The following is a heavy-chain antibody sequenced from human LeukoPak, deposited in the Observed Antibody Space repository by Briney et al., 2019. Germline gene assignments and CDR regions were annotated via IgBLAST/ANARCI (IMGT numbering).Heavy chain of an antibody. CDR3: ARLGVTAAGPQDY. D-gene: IGHD2-21*02. CDR2: IYYSGST. J-gene: IGHJ4*02. V-gene: IGHV4-39*01. CDR1: GGSISSSSYY. Sequence: SETLSLTCTVSGGSISSSSYYWGWIRQPPGRGLEWIGSIYYSGSTYYNPSLKSRVTVSVDTSKNQFSLKLSSVTAADTAAYYCARLGVTAAGPQDYWGQGTLVTVSS.